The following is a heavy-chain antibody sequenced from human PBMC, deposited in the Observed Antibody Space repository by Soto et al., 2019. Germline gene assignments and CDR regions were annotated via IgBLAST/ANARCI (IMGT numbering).Heavy chain of an antibody. D-gene: IGHD6-13*01. Sequence: EVQLLESGGGLVQPGGSLRLSCAASGFSFSSYAMNWVRQAPGKGLEWVSSISASGVITHYADSVKGLYTISRDNSKNTLYPQMNRQSAEDTAVYYCAKGMGNSWYSDYWGQGTLVTVSS. CDR1: GFSFSSYA. J-gene: IGHJ4*02. CDR2: ISASGVIT. V-gene: IGHV3-23*01. CDR3: AKGMGNSWYSDY.